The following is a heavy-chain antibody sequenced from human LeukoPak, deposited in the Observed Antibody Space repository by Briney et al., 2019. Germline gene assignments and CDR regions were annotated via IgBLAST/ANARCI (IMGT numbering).Heavy chain of an antibody. D-gene: IGHD1-26*01. CDR1: GFTFSSYS. Sequence: PGGSLRLSCAASGFTFSSYSMNWVRQAPGKGLEWVSAITGSGGATYYADSVKGRFTISRDDSKNTLYLQMNSLRVEDTAVYYCARDAGGRTQREGWFDPWGQGTLVTVSS. J-gene: IGHJ5*02. V-gene: IGHV3-23*01. CDR2: ITGSGGAT. CDR3: ARDAGGRTQREGWFDP.